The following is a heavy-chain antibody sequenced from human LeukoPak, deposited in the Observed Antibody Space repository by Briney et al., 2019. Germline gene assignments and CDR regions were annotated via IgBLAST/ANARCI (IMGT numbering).Heavy chain of an antibody. J-gene: IGHJ3*02. Sequence: PSETLSLTCAVYGGSFSGYYWSWIRQPPGKGLEWIGEINHSGSTNYNPSLKSRVTISVDTSKNQFSLKLSSVTAADTAVYYCVRKLRIAAAKGAFDIWGQGTMVTVSS. CDR3: VRKLRIAAAKGAFDI. CDR2: INHSGST. V-gene: IGHV4-34*01. CDR1: GGSFSGYY. D-gene: IGHD6-13*01.